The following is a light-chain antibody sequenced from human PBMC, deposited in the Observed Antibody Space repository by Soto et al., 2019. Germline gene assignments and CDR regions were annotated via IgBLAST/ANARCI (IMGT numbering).Light chain of an antibody. J-gene: IGLJ3*02. CDR2: EVT. CDR3: CSYTTSSTLV. Sequence: QSALTQPASVSGSPGQSITISCTGTSSDVGPYNYVSWYQHHPGKAPKLLIYEVTQRPAGVSNRFSGSKSGNTASLTISGLQAEDEDDYYCCSYTTSSTLVFGGGTKLTVL. CDR1: SSDVGPYNY. V-gene: IGLV2-14*01.